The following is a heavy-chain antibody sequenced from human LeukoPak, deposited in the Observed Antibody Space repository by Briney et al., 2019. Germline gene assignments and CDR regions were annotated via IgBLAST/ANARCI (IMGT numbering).Heavy chain of an antibody. CDR2: IIPIFGTA. D-gene: IGHD1-26*01. CDR1: GGTFSSYA. CDR3: AADVGDTMFDP. V-gene: IGHV1-69*05. J-gene: IGHJ5*02. Sequence: GASVKVSCKASGGTFSSYAISWVRQAPGQGLEWMGGIIPIFGTANYAQKFQGRVTITTDESTSTAYMELSSLRSEDTAVYYCAADVGDTMFDPWGQGTLVTASS.